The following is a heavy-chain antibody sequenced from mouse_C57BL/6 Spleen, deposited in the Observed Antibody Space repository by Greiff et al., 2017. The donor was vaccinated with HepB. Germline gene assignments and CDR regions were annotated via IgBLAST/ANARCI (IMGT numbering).Heavy chain of an antibody. CDR2: IDPSDSYT. D-gene: IGHD1-1*01. CDR1: GYTFTSYW. J-gene: IGHJ3*01. Sequence: VQLQQPGAELVKPGASVKLSCKASGYTFTSYWMQWVKQRPGQGLEWIGEIDPSDSYTNYNQKFKGKATLTVDTSSSTAYMQLSSLTSEDSAVYYCARNYYGSSFFAYWGQGTLVTVSA. CDR3: ARNYYGSSFFAY. V-gene: IGHV1-50*01.